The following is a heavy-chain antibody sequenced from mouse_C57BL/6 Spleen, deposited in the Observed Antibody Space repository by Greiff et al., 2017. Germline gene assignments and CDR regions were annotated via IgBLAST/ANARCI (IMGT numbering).Heavy chain of an antibody. CDR2: IDPETGGT. CDR1: GYTFTDYE. J-gene: IGHJ3*01. Sequence: VQLQQSGAELVRPGASVTLSCKASGYTFTDYEMHWVKQTPVHGLEWIGAIDPETGGTAYNQKFKGKAILTADKSSSTAYMELRSLTSEDSAVYYCTRYYGYDRGGFAYWGQGTLVTVSA. D-gene: IGHD2-2*01. CDR3: TRYYGYDRGGFAY. V-gene: IGHV1-15*01.